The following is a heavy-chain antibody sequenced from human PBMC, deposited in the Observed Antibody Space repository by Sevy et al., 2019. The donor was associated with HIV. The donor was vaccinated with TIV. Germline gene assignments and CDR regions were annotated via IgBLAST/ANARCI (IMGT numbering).Heavy chain of an antibody. Sequence: GGSLRLSCTASGFTFGDYAMSWFRQAPGKGLEWVGFIRSKAYGGTTEYAASVKGRLTISRDDSKSIAYLQMNSLKTDDKAVYYCSIAAADPYYYYYGMDVRGQGTTVTVSS. CDR1: GFTFGDYA. V-gene: IGHV3-49*03. D-gene: IGHD6-13*01. CDR3: SIAAADPYYYYYGMDV. CDR2: IRSKAYGGTT. J-gene: IGHJ6*02.